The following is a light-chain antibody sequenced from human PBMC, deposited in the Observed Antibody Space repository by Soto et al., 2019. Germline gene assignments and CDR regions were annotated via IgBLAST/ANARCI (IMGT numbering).Light chain of an antibody. J-gene: IGLJ1*01. CDR3: AAWDDSLNGYV. Sequence: QPVLTQPPSASGTPGQRVIISCSGSSSNIGSNTVNWYQQLPGTAPKLLIYSNNQRPSGVPDRFSGSTSGTSASLAISGLQSEDEADYYYAAWDDSLNGYVFGPGTKLTVL. CDR2: SNN. V-gene: IGLV1-44*01. CDR1: SSNIGSNT.